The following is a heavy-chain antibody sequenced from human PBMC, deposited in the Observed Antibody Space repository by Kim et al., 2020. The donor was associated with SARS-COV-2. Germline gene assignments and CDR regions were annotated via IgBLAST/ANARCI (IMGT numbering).Heavy chain of an antibody. V-gene: IGHV1-18*01. D-gene: IGHD3-10*01. J-gene: IGHJ5*02. CDR3: ARVLLWFGELSPDLNWFDP. CDR2: ISAYNGNT. CDR1: GYTFTSYG. Sequence: ASVKVSCKASGYTFTSYGISWVRQAPGQGLEWMGWISAYNGNTNYAQKLQGRVTMTTDTSTSTAYMELRSLRSDDTAVYYCARVLLWFGELSPDLNWFDPWGQGTLVTVSS.